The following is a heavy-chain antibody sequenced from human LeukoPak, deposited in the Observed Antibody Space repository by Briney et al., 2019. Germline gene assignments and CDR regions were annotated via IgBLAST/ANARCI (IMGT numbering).Heavy chain of an antibody. CDR2: INPNSGGA. J-gene: IGHJ4*02. D-gene: IGHD3-10*01. V-gene: IGHV1-2*02. CDR1: GYTFTGYY. Sequence: ASVKVSCKPSGYTFTGYYMHWVRQAPGQGLEWMAWINPNSGGANYAQKFQGRVTMTRDTSISTAYMELSRLRSDDTAVYYCARPVGFGELFSIFDYWGQGTLVTVSS. CDR3: ARPVGFGELFSIFDY.